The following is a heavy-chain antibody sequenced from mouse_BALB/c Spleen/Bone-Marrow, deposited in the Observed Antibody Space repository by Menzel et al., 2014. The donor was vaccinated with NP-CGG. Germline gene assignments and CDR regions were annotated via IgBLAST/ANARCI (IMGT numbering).Heavy chain of an antibody. CDR3: ARDYGSSHFDH. J-gene: IGHJ2*01. CDR1: GYTFTDYA. D-gene: IGHD1-1*01. CDR2: INTYSGDA. V-gene: IGHV1-67*01. Sequence: QVQLKESGPELVRPGVSVKISCKGSGYTFTDYAMHWVKQSHAKSLEWIGVINTYSGDAKYNQKFKGKATMTVDKSSSTAYMELARLTSEDSAIYYCARDYGSSHFDHWGQGSTLTVSS.